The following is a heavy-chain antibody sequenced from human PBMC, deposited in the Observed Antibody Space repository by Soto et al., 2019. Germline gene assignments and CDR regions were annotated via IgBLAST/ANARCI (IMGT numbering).Heavy chain of an antibody. CDR2: IITILGIA. D-gene: IGHD2-15*01. V-gene: IGHV1-69*02. CDR1: GGTFSSYT. J-gene: IGHJ5*02. CDR3: ARGVVAAKNNWFDP. Sequence: QVQLVQSGAEVKKPGSSVKVSCKASGGTFSSYTISWVRQAPGQGLEWMGRIITILGIANYAQKFQGRVTITADKSTSTADMELSSLRSEGTAVYYWARGVVAAKNNWFDPWGQGTLVTVSS.